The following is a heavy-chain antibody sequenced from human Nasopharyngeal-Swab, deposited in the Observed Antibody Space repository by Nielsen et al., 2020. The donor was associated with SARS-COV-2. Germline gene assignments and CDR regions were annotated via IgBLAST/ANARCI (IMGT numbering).Heavy chain of an antibody. CDR3: ARDDFWSCYPLYNWFDP. CDR2: ISAYNGNT. Sequence: ASVKVSCKASGYTFTSYGISWVRQAPGQGLEWMGWISAYNGNTNYAQKLQGRVTMTTDTSTSTAYMELRSLRSDDTAVYYCARDDFWSCYPLYNWFDPWGQGTLVTVSS. V-gene: IGHV1-18*01. CDR1: GYTFTSYG. J-gene: IGHJ5*02. D-gene: IGHD3-3*01.